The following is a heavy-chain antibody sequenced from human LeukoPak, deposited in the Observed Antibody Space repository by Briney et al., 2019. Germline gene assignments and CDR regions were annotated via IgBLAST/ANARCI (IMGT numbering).Heavy chain of an antibody. D-gene: IGHD1-26*01. V-gene: IGHV1-69*04. CDR2: IIPILGIA. CDR3: ARDERGAAHNY. J-gene: IGHJ4*02. CDR1: GGTFSSYA. Sequence: SVKVSCKASGGTFSSYAISLVRLAPGQGLEWMGRIIPILGIANYAQKFQGRVTITADKSTSTAYMELSSLRSEDTAVYYCARDERGAAHNYWGQGTLVTVSS.